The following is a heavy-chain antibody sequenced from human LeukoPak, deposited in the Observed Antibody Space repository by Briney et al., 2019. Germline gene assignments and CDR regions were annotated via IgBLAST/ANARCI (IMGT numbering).Heavy chain of an antibody. J-gene: IGHJ4*02. CDR3: AREWSYGDYYDY. D-gene: IGHD4-17*01. CDR1: GYTFTGYY. CDR2: INPNSGGT. V-gene: IGHV1-2*06. Sequence: ASVKVSCKASGYTFTGYYIHWVRQPPGQGLEWMGRINPNSGGTNYVQKFQGRVTMTRDTSISTAYMELSRLTSDDTAVYYCAREWSYGDYYDYWGQGTLVTVSS.